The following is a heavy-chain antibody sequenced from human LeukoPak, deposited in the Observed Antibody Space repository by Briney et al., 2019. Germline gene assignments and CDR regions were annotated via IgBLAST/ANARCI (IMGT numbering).Heavy chain of an antibody. V-gene: IGHV4-59*01. CDR1: DGSITNYD. CDR3: ARGYYDYYMDV. Sequence: SETLSLTCTVSDGSITNYDWSWVRQPPGKGLEFIGHVHYSGTTNYNPSLRSRVTISIDTSKQHFFLKLKSVTAADTAVYYCARGYYDYYMDVWDKGTMVTVSS. CDR2: VHYSGTT. J-gene: IGHJ6*03.